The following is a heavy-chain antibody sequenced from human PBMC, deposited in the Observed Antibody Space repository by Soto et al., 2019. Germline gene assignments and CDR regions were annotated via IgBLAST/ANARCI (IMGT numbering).Heavy chain of an antibody. V-gene: IGHV3-30*18. CDR3: AKDLYDSGTYTYYCGMDV. D-gene: IGHD3-10*01. J-gene: IGHJ6*02. CDR2: ISYDGSNE. Sequence: QVQLVESGGGVVQSGRSLRLSCAASGFTFSSYGMHWVRQAPGKGLEWVAVISYDGSNEYYADSVKGRFSISRDNSKNTLFVQMNSLRVEDTAVYYCAKDLYDSGTYTYYCGMDVWGQGTTVTVSS. CDR1: GFTFSSYG.